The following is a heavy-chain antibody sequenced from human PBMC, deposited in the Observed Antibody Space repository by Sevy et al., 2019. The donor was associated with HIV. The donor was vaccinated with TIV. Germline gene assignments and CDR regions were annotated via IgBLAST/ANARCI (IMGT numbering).Heavy chain of an antibody. V-gene: IGHV5-51*01. CDR2: IYPGDSDI. CDR3: ARHDGALGQVAQMDV. Sequence: GESLKISCKGSGYSFSSYWIGWVRQMPGKGLEWMGIIYPGDSDIIYSPSFQGQVTISADKSISTAYLQWSSRKASDTAMYYCARHDGALGQVAQMDVWGQGTTVTVSS. J-gene: IGHJ6*02. D-gene: IGHD3-10*01. CDR1: GYSFSSYW.